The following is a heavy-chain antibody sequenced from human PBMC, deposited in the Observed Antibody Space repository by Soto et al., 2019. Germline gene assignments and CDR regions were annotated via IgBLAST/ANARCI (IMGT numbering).Heavy chain of an antibody. CDR1: GFSLSTRGVR. CDR2: IDWDDDK. V-gene: IGHV2-70*04. Sequence: SGPTLVNPTQTLTLTCTFSGFSLSTRGVRVSWIRQPPGKALEWLARIDWDDDKFYNTSLKTRLTISKDSSKNQVVLTMTNMDPVDTATYYCARMFHCRGGTCPSEYWGQGAMVNGSS. D-gene: IGHD2-15*01. J-gene: IGHJ4*02. CDR3: ARMFHCRGGTCPSEY.